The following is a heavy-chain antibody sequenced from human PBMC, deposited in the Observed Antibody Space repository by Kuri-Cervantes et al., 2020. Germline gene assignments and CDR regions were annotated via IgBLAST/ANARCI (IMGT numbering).Heavy chain of an antibody. Sequence: SETLSLTCTVSGGSISSGGYYWSWIRQHPGKGLEWIGSIYYSGSTYYNPSLKSRVTISVDTSKNQFSLKLSSVTAADTAVYYCARDSDGDYGKYYYYYGMDVWGQGTTVTVSS. CDR1: GGSISSGGYY. D-gene: IGHD4-17*01. CDR2: IYYSGST. V-gene: IGHV4-39*07. J-gene: IGHJ6*02. CDR3: ARDSDGDYGKYYYYYGMDV.